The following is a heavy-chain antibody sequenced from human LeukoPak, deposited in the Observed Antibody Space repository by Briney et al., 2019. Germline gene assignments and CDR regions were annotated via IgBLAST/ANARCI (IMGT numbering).Heavy chain of an antibody. D-gene: IGHD4-23*01. Sequence: PSETLSLTCTVSGGSLRSGTLYWNWIRQPAGHGLEWIGRIYSTGSTNYSPSLNSRVTLSMDTSNNQLSLTLTSVTAADTAVYYCATIDGGGPSPYYYYCMDVWGKGTTVTVSS. CDR3: ATIDGGGPSPYYYYCMDV. J-gene: IGHJ6*03. CDR1: GGSLRSGTLY. V-gene: IGHV4-61*02. CDR2: IYSTGST.